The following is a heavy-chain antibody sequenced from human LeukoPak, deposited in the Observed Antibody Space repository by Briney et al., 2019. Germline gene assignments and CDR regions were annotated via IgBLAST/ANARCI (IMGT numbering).Heavy chain of an antibody. CDR2: ISGSAGGT. CDR3: VKDGSYDSSGGPFYFDQ. Sequence: GGSLRLSCAASGFTFSSYAMSWVRQAPGKGLECVSAISGSAGGTHYADSVKGVFTISRDNSKNPLNLRMHSLRVEDTAVYYCVKDGSYDSSGGPFYFDQWGQGTLVTVSS. D-gene: IGHD3-22*01. CDR1: GFTFSSYA. V-gene: IGHV3-23*01. J-gene: IGHJ4*02.